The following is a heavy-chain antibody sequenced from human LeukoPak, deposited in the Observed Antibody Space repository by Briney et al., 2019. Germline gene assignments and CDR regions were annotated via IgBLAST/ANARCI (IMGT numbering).Heavy chain of an antibody. J-gene: IGHJ3*02. V-gene: IGHV3-66*01. CDR2: IYSGGST. CDR1: GFTVSSNY. CDR3: ARGWDRNGGLWFGESMGAFDI. Sequence: PGGSLRLSCAASGFTVSSNYMSWVRQAPGKGLEWVPVIYSGGSTYYADSVKGRFTISRDNSKNTLYLQMNSLRAEDTAVYYCARGWDRNGGLWFGESMGAFDIWGQGTMVTVSS. D-gene: IGHD3-10*01.